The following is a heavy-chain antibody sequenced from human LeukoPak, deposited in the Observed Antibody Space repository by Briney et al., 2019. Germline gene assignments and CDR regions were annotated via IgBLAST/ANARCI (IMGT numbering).Heavy chain of an antibody. Sequence: SETLSLTCAVSGGSFFGSHWNWIRQSPEKGLEWIGEINHRRPTNYNPSLKSRVTISVDTSKSQFFLKLTSVTAADTAVYYCARDPTTVVTLPYYFDFWGQGTLVTVSA. CDR3: ARDPTTVVTLPYYFDF. V-gene: IGHV4-34*01. CDR1: GGSFFGSH. D-gene: IGHD4-23*01. CDR2: INHRRPT. J-gene: IGHJ4*02.